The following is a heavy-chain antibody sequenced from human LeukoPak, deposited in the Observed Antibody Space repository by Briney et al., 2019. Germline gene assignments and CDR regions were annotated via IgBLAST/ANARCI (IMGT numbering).Heavy chain of an antibody. CDR2: IYSGGST. V-gene: IGHV3-66*01. Sequence: PGGSLRLSCAASGFTVNNNYMSWVRQAPGKGLEWVSVIYSGGSTFYADSVKGRLTISRDNSKNTLYLQTSSLRGEDTAVYYCVRVNDYGDRNLYYFGYWGQGTLVTVSS. J-gene: IGHJ4*02. CDR3: VRVNDYGDRNLYYFGY. CDR1: GFTVNNNY. D-gene: IGHD4-17*01.